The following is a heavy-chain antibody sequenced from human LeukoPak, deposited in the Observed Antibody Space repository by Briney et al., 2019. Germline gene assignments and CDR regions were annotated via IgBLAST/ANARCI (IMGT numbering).Heavy chain of an antibody. J-gene: IGHJ5*02. V-gene: IGHV1-18*01. Sequence: GASVTVSRTCSGYTGTISGISWVRHGLGQRVGRVGWIIGHNCTRNNTQKHQGSDTMTTDTFTSTAYMELRSLRSDDTAVYYCERIFGGVYAPFDPWGQGTLVSVSS. CDR2: IIGHNCTR. CDR1: GYTGTISG. CDR3: ERIFGGVYAPFDP. D-gene: IGHD2-8*01.